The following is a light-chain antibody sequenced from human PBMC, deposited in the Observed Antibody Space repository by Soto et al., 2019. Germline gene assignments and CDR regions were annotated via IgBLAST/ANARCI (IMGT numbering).Light chain of an antibody. V-gene: IGKV3-15*01. CDR3: QHYHGWPIN. CDR2: DAS. J-gene: IGKJ5*01. CDR1: QSVSSSY. Sequence: EIVMTPSQATLSVSPWEIASLSFRSSQSVSSSYLAWYQQKPGQAPRLLIYDASTRATGIPARFSGSGSGTEFTLTISSLQSAAFAVYYCQHYHGWPINFGQGTRLEIK.